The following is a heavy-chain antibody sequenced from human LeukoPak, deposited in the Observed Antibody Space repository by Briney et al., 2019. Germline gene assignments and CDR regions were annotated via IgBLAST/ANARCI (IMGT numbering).Heavy chain of an antibody. J-gene: IGHJ4*02. D-gene: IGHD5-18*01. CDR3: ATLFSFGNDY. CDR2: IDTDGRAT. Sequence: PGGSLRLSCAASGFTFSRFWMHWVRQPPGKGLVWVSRIDTDGRATTYADSVKGRFTISRDNAKNTVYLQINSLRAEDTAVYYCATLFSFGNDYWGQGVLVTVSS. CDR1: GFTFSRFW. V-gene: IGHV3-74*01.